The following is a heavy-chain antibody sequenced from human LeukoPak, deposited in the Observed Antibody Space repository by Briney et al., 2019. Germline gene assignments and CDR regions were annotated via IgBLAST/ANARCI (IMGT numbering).Heavy chain of an antibody. CDR3: AATSGYSGFGPFDY. CDR2: ISTYNGNT. CDR1: GYTFTSYA. D-gene: IGHD5-12*01. Sequence: ASVKVSCKASGYTFTSYAITWVRPAPGHGLEWMGWISTYNGNTKYAQKFQGRATMTTDTSTSTAYMELRSLESDDTAVYYCAATSGYSGFGPFDYWGQGTLVTVSS. V-gene: IGHV1-18*01. J-gene: IGHJ4*02.